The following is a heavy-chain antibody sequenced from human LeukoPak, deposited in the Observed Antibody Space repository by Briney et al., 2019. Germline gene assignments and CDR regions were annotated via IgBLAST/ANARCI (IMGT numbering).Heavy chain of an antibody. CDR1: GGSISSSSYY. CDR2: IYYSGST. V-gene: IGHV4-39*07. J-gene: IGHJ5*02. Sequence: KPSETLSLTCTVSGGSISSSSYYWGWIRQPPGKGLEWIGSIYYSGSTYYNPSLKSRVTISVDTSKSQFSLKLSSVTAADTAVYYCARVRTLGYCSGGSCHPRGRFDPWGQGTLVTVSS. D-gene: IGHD2-15*01. CDR3: ARVRTLGYCSGGSCHPRGRFDP.